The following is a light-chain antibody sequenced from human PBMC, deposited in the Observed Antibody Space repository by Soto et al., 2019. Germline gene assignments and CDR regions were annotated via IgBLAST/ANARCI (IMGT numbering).Light chain of an antibody. CDR3: QQRSNWPPT. Sequence: EIVLTQSPATLTLSPGEIATLSCRASQSVSSYLAWYQQKPGQAPRLLIYDASNMATGIPSRFSGSGSGTDFTLTISSLEPEDFAVYYCQQRSNWPPTFGQGTKVEIK. CDR1: QSVSSY. V-gene: IGKV3-11*01. J-gene: IGKJ1*01. CDR2: DAS.